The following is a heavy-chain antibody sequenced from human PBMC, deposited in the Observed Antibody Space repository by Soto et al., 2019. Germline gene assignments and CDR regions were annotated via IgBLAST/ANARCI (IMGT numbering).Heavy chain of an antibody. D-gene: IGHD3-16*01. V-gene: IGHV3-23*01. Sequence: GGSLRLSCAASGFTFSSYAMSWVRQAPGKGLEWVSAISGSGGSTYYADSVKGRFTISRDNSKNTLYLQMNSLRAEDTAVYYCAKRIGVTVMIQLGNYYGMDFWGQGTMVTVSS. CDR2: ISGSGGST. CDR3: AKRIGVTVMIQLGNYYGMDF. J-gene: IGHJ6*02. CDR1: GFTFSSYA.